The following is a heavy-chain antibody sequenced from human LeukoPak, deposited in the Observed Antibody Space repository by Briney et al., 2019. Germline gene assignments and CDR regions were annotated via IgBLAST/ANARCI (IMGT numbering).Heavy chain of an antibody. Sequence: PSGTLSLTCAISGGSISSNNWWGWVRQPPGKGLEWIGEIYHSGSPNYNPSLKSRVTISVDKSRNHFSLNLSSVTAADTAVYYCARVNINNWHSCDYWGQGTLVTVSS. D-gene: IGHD1-1*01. CDR3: ARVNINNWHSCDY. V-gene: IGHV4-4*02. J-gene: IGHJ4*02. CDR1: GGSISSNNW. CDR2: IYHSGSP.